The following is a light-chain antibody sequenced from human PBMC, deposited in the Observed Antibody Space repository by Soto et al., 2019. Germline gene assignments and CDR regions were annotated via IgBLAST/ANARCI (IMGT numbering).Light chain of an antibody. CDR3: SAYVDSGAVI. J-gene: IGLJ2*01. V-gene: IGLV2-14*01. Sequence: QSALTQPASVSGSPGQSITISCTGTSGDIGTYKYVSWYQQYPGKAPKLIIYNIRGRPSGVSSRFSGSQSGNTASLAISGLRAEDEADYFCSAYVDSGAVIFGRGTKFTVL. CDR1: SGDIGTYKY. CDR2: NIR.